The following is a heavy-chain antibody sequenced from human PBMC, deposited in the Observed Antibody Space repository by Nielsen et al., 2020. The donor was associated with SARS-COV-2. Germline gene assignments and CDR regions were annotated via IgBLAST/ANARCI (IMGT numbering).Heavy chain of an antibody. CDR3: ARCAYYYDSSGYPHPTLFDY. CDR2: IKQDGSEK. CDR1: GFTFSSYW. J-gene: IGHJ4*02. D-gene: IGHD3-22*01. V-gene: IGHV3-7*01. Sequence: GESLKISCAASGFTFSSYWMNWVRQAPGKGLEWVANIKQDGSEKYYGDSVKGRFTISRDNAKNSLYLQMNSLRAEDTAVYYCARCAYYYDSSGYPHPTLFDYWGQGTLVTVSS.